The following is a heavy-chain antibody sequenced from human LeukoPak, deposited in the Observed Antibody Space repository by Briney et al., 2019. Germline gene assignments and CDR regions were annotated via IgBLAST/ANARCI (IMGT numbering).Heavy chain of an antibody. CDR3: AKEGVPANYYYYYYMDV. CDR1: GFTFSSYA. D-gene: IGHD2-2*01. Sequence: GGSLRLSCAGSGFTFSSYAMSWVRQAPGKGLEWVSAISHSSSGTYYLDSVKGRFTISRDNSKNTLYLQMNSLRAEETAVYYCAKEGVPANYYYYYYMDVWGKGTTVTVSS. V-gene: IGHV3-23*01. J-gene: IGHJ6*03. CDR2: ISHSSSGT.